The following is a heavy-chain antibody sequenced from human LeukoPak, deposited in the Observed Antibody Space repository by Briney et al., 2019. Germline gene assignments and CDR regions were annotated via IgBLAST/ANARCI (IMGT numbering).Heavy chain of an antibody. V-gene: IGHV1-18*01. Sequence: ASVKVSCKASGYTFTSYGISWVRQAPGQGLEWMGWISAYNGNTNYAQKLQGRVTMTTDTSTSTAYMELSSLRSEDTAVYYCATSIAALMDFDYWGQGTLVTVSS. CDR1: GYTFTSYG. D-gene: IGHD6-6*01. J-gene: IGHJ4*02. CDR2: ISAYNGNT. CDR3: ATSIAALMDFDY.